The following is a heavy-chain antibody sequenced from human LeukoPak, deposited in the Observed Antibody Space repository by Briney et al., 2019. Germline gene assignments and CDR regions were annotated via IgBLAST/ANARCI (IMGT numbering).Heavy chain of an antibody. Sequence: GGSLRPSCAASGFTFSDYWIHWVRQAPGKGLVWVSRINTDGSITNYADSVKGRFTISRDNSKNTLYLQMNSLRAEDTAVYYCARDSSSGWPITPDYWGQGTLVTVSS. CDR2: INTDGSIT. J-gene: IGHJ4*02. CDR3: ARDSSSGWPITPDY. CDR1: GFTFSDYW. D-gene: IGHD6-19*01. V-gene: IGHV3-74*01.